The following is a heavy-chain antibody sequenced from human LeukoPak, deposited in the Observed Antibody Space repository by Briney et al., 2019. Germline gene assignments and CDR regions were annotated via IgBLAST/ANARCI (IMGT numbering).Heavy chain of an antibody. D-gene: IGHD6-13*01. Sequence: PGGSLRLSYAVSGFTFSDYYMSWIRQAPGKGLEWVSYISSGGSTISHADSVKGRFTISRDNAENSLYLQMNSLRAEDTAVYYCARRAAAGRFFDYWGQGTLVTVSS. J-gene: IGHJ4*02. CDR1: GFTFSDYY. CDR3: ARRAAAGRFFDY. V-gene: IGHV3-11*01. CDR2: ISSGGSTI.